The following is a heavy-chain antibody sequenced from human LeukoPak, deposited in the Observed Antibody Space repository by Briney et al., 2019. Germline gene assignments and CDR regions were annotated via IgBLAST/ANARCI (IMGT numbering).Heavy chain of an antibody. J-gene: IGHJ4*02. D-gene: IGHD2-8*01. CDR3: ARGLDDWAMVIDY. Sequence: SETLSLTCAVHGGSFSGYYWSWIRQPPGKGLEWIGEINHSGSTNYNPSLKSRVPISVDTSKNQFSLKLNSVTAADTAVYHCARGLDDWAMVIDYWRQGTLVTVSS. CDR1: GGSFSGYY. CDR2: INHSGST. V-gene: IGHV4-34*01.